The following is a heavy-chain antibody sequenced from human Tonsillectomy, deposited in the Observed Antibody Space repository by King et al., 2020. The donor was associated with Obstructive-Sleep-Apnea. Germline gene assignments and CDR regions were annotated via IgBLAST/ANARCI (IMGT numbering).Heavy chain of an antibody. CDR1: GYTLTELS. CDR2: FDPEDGET. Sequence: LQLVQSGAEVKKPGASVKVSCKVSGYTLTELSMHWVRQAPGKGLEWMGGFDPEDGETIYAQQFQGRVTMTEDTSTDTAYMELSSLRSEDTAVYYCASAAKYNWNEGYYGMDVWGQGTTVTVSS. D-gene: IGHD1-1*01. J-gene: IGHJ6*02. CDR3: ASAAKYNWNEGYYGMDV. V-gene: IGHV1-24*01.